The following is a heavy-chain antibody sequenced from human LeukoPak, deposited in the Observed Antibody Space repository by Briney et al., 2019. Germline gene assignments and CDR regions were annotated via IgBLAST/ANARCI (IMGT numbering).Heavy chain of an antibody. D-gene: IGHD5-24*01. CDR3: ARVEMATFDY. CDR2: IYYSGST. CDR1: GGSTSSYY. J-gene: IGHJ4*02. V-gene: IGHV4-59*01. Sequence: SETLSLTCTVSGGSTSSYYWSWIRQPPGKGLEWIGYIYYSGSTNYNPSLKSRVTISVDTSKNQFSLKLSSVTAVDTAVYYCARVEMATFDYWGQGTLVTVSS.